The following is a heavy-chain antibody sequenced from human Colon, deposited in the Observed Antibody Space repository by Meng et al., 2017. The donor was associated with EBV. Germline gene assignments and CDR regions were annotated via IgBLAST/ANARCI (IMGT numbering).Heavy chain of an antibody. V-gene: IGHV4-4*02. CDR2: IYHGGNT. D-gene: IGHD5-24*01. Sequence: GQRQEPGPGLVEPSGTLSLTCAVSGASISSNNWWSWVRQPPGKGLEWIGEIYHGGNTNYNPSLKSRVTISVDRSNDQFSLSLSSVTAADTAVYYCARGNAYNAPSFDYWGQGTLVTVSS. J-gene: IGHJ4*02. CDR3: ARGNAYNAPSFDY. CDR1: GASISSNNW.